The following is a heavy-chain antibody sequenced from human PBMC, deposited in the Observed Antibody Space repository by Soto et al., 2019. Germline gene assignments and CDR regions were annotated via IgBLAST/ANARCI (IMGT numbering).Heavy chain of an antibody. J-gene: IGHJ4*02. CDR3: AREGPWGPVAGTWDYFDY. Sequence: PGGSLRLSCAASGFTFSSYWMHWVRQAPGKGLVWVSRINSDGSSTSYADSVKGRFTISRDNAKNTLYLQMNSLRAEDTAVYYCAREGPWGPVAGTWDYFDYWGQGTLVTVSS. CDR2: INSDGSST. D-gene: IGHD6-19*01. CDR1: GFTFSSYW. V-gene: IGHV3-74*01.